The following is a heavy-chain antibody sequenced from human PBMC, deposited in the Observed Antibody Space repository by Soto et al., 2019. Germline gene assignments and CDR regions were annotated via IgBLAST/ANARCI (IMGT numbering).Heavy chain of an antibody. CDR1: GFTFRNYA. V-gene: IGHV3-23*01. Sequence: EVQLLESGGNLIQPGGSLRLSCAASGFTFRNYAMSWVRQAPGAGLEWDSGISGSGGRTYYADSVKGRFTISRDNSNNALFLQMNSLRAEDTALYYCAKDPNGDYVGAFDIWGRGTMVTVSS. D-gene: IGHD4-17*01. CDR2: ISGSGGRT. J-gene: IGHJ3*02. CDR3: AKDPNGDYVGAFDI.